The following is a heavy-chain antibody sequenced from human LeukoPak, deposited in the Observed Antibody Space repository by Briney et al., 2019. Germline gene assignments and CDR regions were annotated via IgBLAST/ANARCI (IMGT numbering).Heavy chain of an antibody. J-gene: IGHJ4*02. D-gene: IGHD2-2*01. CDR2: MMPIFGTA. Sequence: SVKVSCKASGGTFSSYAIRWVREAPGQGLEWMGGMMPIFGTANYAQKFQGRVAITADESTSTAYMELSSLRSEDTAVYHCASPAYWGQGTLVTVSS. V-gene: IGHV1-69*13. CDR3: ASPAY. CDR1: GGTFSSYA.